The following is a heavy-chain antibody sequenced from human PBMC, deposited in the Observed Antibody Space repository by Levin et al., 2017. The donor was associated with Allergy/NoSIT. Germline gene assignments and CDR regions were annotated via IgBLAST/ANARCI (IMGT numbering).Heavy chain of an antibody. CDR2: INHSGST. CDR1: GGSFSDYN. CDR3: ARVRVILTGYYRGSQASYYYGMDV. V-gene: IGHV4-34*01. Sequence: ETLSLTCAVYGGSFSDYNWSWIRQPPGKGLQWIGEINHSGSTNYTPSLKSRVTILVDTSKNQISLKLSSATAADTAVYYCARVRVILTGYYRGSQASYYYGMDVWGQGTTVTVSS. D-gene: IGHD3-9*01. J-gene: IGHJ6*02.